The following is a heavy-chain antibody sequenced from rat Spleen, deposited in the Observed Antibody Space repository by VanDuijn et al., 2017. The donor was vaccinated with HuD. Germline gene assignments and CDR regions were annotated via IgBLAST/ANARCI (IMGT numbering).Heavy chain of an antibody. CDR1: GFTFSNAG. J-gene: IGHJ2*01. CDR3: SREGWSIRVPFDY. V-gene: IGHV5-19*01. D-gene: IGHD1-4*01. CDR2: ITYTGGST. Sequence: EVQLVESGGGLVQPGRSLKVSCEVSGFTFSNAGMHWIRQAPGKGLEWVASITYTGGSTYYLDSVKGRFTISRDNAKSILYLQMNSLRSEDTATYYCSREGWSIRVPFDYWGQGVMVTVSS.